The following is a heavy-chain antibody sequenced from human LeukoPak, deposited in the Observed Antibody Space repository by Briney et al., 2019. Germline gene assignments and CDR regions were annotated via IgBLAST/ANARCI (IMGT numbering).Heavy chain of an antibody. D-gene: IGHD6-19*01. J-gene: IGHJ4*02. CDR1: GYSFTSYR. CDR2: IYPGDFDT. V-gene: IGHV5-51*01. Sequence: GESLKISCKGSGYSFTSYRVGWVRQMPGKGLEWMGIIYPGDFDTRYSPSFQGQVTISADKSISTAYLQWNSLKASDTAMYYCARQEGSSGWFDYWGQGTLVTVSS. CDR3: ARQEGSSGWFDY.